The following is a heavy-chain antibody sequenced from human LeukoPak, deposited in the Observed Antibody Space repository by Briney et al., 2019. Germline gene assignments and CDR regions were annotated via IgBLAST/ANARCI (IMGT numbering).Heavy chain of an antibody. Sequence: GGSLRLSCAASGFTFSSYGMHWVRQAPGKGLEWVAFIRYDGSNKYYADSVKGRFTISRDNSKNTLYLQMNSLRVEDTAVYYCAKPDLWFGDRRVDYWGQGTLVTVSS. J-gene: IGHJ4*02. CDR3: AKPDLWFGDRRVDY. V-gene: IGHV3-30*02. D-gene: IGHD3-10*01. CDR1: GFTFSSYG. CDR2: IRYDGSNK.